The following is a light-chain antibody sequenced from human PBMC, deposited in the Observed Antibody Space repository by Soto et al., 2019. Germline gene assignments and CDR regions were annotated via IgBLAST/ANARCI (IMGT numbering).Light chain of an antibody. CDR3: QQYGSSPPWA. CDR1: QSVSSSY. J-gene: IGKJ1*01. V-gene: IGKV3-20*01. CDR2: GTS. Sequence: EIVLTQSPGTLSLSPGERATLSCRASQSVSSSYLAWYQQKPGQAPRLLIYGTSSRATGIPDGFSGSGSGPDFALTISRLEPEDFAVYYCQQYGSSPPWAFGQGTKVEIK.